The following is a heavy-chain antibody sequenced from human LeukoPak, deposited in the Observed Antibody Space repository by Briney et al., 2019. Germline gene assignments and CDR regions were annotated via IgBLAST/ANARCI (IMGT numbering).Heavy chain of an antibody. CDR3: ARVNRGDAFDI. D-gene: IGHD3-16*02. V-gene: IGHV3-33*01. Sequence: PGGSLRLSCAASGFTFSSYGMHWVRQAPGKGLEWVAVIWYDGRNKFYADSLEGRFTISRDNSKNTLYLQMNSLRAEDTAVYYCARVNRGDAFDIWGRGTLVTVSS. CDR2: IWYDGRNK. J-gene: IGHJ3*02. CDR1: GFTFSSYG.